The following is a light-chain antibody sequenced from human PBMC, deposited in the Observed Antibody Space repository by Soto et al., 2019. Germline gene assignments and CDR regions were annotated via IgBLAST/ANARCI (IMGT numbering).Light chain of an antibody. CDR1: QGISSY. J-gene: IGKJ4*01. V-gene: IGKV1-9*01. CDR2: AAS. CDR3: QQVNSFPLT. Sequence: IPLTQSPSSLSASVGDRVTITCRASQGISSYLAWYQQKPGKAPKLLIYAASTLQSVVPSRFSGSGSGTDFTLTISSLQAEDFATYSCQQVNSFPLTFGGGTKVEMK.